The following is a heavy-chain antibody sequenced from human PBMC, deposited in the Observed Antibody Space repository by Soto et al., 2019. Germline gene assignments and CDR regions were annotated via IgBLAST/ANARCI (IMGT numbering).Heavy chain of an antibody. CDR1: GLDFSSEV. J-gene: IGHJ6*04. CDR3: AKWHPPYYSGRDF. V-gene: IGHV3-23*01. CDR2: ISGSGRTI. Sequence: PGGSLRLSCAASGLDFSSEVMCWVRQAPGTGLEWVSSISGSGRTIYHADSMRGRFAICRDNSKKSLYLQLNDLRVDDTAFYYWAKWHPPYYSGRDFWGKGTTVTVSS.